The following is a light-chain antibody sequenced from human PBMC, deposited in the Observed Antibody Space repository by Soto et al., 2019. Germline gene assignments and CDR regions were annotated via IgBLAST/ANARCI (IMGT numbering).Light chain of an antibody. Sequence: EIVLTQSPGTLSLSPGERATLSCRASQSVSVNSLAWYQQKGGQAPRLLIYAASTRATGVPERFSGTGSGTDVALTSSRLETDDSPVYYCQQYGGSPFTFGPVTNVYIK. CDR2: AAS. J-gene: IGKJ3*01. CDR3: QQYGGSPFT. V-gene: IGKV3-20*01. CDR1: QSVSVNS.